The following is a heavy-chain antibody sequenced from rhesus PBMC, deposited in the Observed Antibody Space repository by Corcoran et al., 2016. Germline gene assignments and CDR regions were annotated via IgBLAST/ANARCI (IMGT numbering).Heavy chain of an antibody. V-gene: IGHV4-65*01. CDR1: GGSISSSNW. D-gene: IGHD3-3*01. J-gene: IGHJ4*01. CDR2: ISGSSGST. Sequence: QVQLQESGPGLVKPSETLSLTCAVSGGSISSSNWWSWIRQPPGKGLEWIGYISGSSGSTYYNPSLKSRVTNSTDTSKNQFSLKLSSVTAADTAVYYCARGYTIFGLVTTFDYWGQGVLVTVSS. CDR3: ARGYTIFGLVTTFDY.